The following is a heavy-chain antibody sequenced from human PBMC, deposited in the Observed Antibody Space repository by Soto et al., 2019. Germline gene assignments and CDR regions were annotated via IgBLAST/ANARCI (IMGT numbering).Heavy chain of an antibody. CDR3: AREPAAYCISTSCYGTRAFDI. CDR1: GGSISSYY. V-gene: IGHV4-59*01. CDR2: IYYSGST. D-gene: IGHD2-2*01. J-gene: IGHJ3*02. Sequence: SETLSLTCTVSGGSISSYYWSWIRQPPGKGLEWIGYIYYSGSTNYNPSLKSRVTISVDTSKNQFSLKLSSVTAADTAVYYCAREPAAYCISTSCYGTRAFDIWGQGTMVTVS.